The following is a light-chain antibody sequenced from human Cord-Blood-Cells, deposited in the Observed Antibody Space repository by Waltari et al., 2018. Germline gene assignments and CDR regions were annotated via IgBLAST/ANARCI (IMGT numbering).Light chain of an antibody. Sequence: QSALTQPASVSGSPGQSITISCTGTSSDVGSYNLVSWYQQHPGKAPKLMIYEGSKRPSGVSNRFSGSKSGNTVSLTISGLQAEDEADYYCCSDAGSSDYVFGTGTKVTVL. CDR1: SSDVGSYNL. CDR3: CSDAGSSDYV. J-gene: IGLJ1*01. V-gene: IGLV2-23*01. CDR2: EGS.